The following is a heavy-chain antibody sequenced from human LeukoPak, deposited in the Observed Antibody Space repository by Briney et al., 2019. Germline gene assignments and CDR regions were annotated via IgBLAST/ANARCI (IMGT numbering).Heavy chain of an antibody. CDR1: GYTFTSYD. CDR2: MNPNSGNT. Sequence: ASVKISCKASGYTFTSYDINWVRQATGQGLGWMGWMNPNSGNTGYAQKFQGRVTMTRNTSISTAYMELSSLRSEDTAVYYCARDIREMATIIGHAFDIWGQGTMVTVSS. J-gene: IGHJ3*02. CDR3: ARDIREMATIIGHAFDI. D-gene: IGHD5-24*01. V-gene: IGHV1-8*01.